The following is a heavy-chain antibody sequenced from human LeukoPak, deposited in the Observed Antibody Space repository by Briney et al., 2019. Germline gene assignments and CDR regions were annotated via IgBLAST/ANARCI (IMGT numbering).Heavy chain of an antibody. CDR1: GVTFSSYW. CDR3: ARDGPYDYVWGSYRPQIDY. D-gene: IGHD3-16*02. Sequence: GGSLRLSCAASGVTFSSYWMHWVRQAPGKGLVWVSRINSDGSSTSYADSVKGRFTISRDNAKNTLYLQMNSLRAEDTAVYYCARDGPYDYVWGSYRPQIDYWGQGTLVTVSS. V-gene: IGHV3-74*01. CDR2: INSDGSST. J-gene: IGHJ4*02.